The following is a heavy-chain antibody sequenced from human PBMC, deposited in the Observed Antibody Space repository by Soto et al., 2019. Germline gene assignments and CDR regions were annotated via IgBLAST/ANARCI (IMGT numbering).Heavy chain of an antibody. CDR3: ASGGAGSGPFTWELPDH. CDR2: ITPFKGDV. J-gene: IGHJ4*02. V-gene: IGHV1-45*02. CDR1: GNTFTYRY. D-gene: IGHD1-26*01. Sequence: QMQLVQSGAEVKKPGSTVTVSCKALGNTFTYRYLHWVRQAPGQALEWMGWITPFKGDVHYAQKFQERVTITRDRSINTAYMRMSSLRSEYTAMYYCASGGAGSGPFTWELPDHWGQGTLVTVSS.